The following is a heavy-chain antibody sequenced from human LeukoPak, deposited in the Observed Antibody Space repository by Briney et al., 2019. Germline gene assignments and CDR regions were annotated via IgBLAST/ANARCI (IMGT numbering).Heavy chain of an antibody. V-gene: IGHV1-69*06. CDR2: IIPIFGTA. Sequence: SVKVSCKASGGTFSGYAISWVRQAPGQGLEWMGRIIPIFGTANYAQKLQGRVTITADKSTSTAYMELSSLRSEDTAVYYCASYFYDYDSSGVNNWGQGTLVTVSS. D-gene: IGHD3-22*01. CDR1: GGTFSGYA. J-gene: IGHJ4*02. CDR3: ASYFYDYDSSGVNN.